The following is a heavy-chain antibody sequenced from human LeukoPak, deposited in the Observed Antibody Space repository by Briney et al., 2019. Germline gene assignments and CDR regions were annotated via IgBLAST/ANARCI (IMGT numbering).Heavy chain of an antibody. Sequence: SETLSLTCTGSGGSISSSSYYWGWIRQPPGKGLEWIGSIYYSGSTYYNPSLKSRVTISVDTSKNQFSLKLSSMTAADTAVYYCARHKGGSYGYYFDYWGQGTLVTVSS. V-gene: IGHV4-39*01. CDR2: IYYSGST. J-gene: IGHJ4*02. D-gene: IGHD1-26*01. CDR1: GGSISSSSYY. CDR3: ARHKGGSYGYYFDY.